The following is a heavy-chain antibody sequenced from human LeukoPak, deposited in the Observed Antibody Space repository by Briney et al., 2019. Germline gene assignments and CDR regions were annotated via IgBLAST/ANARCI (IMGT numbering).Heavy chain of an antibody. CDR1: GFSLTIGYF. J-gene: IGHJ5*02. Sequence: SETLSLTCNVSGFSLTIGYFWGWIRQPPGKGLEWIGSIFHSGSTYFNPSLKSRVTMSVDTSKNQFSLKLSSVTAADTAVYYCARDGVGWELINWFDPWGQGTLVTVSS. CDR3: ARDGVGWELINWFDP. D-gene: IGHD1-26*01. V-gene: IGHV4-38-2*02. CDR2: IFHSGST.